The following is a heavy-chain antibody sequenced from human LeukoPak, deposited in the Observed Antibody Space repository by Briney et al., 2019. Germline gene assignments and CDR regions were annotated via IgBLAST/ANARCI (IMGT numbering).Heavy chain of an antibody. CDR3: AKDDYYDSSGTH. V-gene: IGHV3-23*01. CDR2: ISGSGGST. Sequence: GGSLRLSCAASGFTFSSYAMSWVRQAPGKGLEWVSAISGSGGSTYYADSVKGRFTISRDNSKNTLYLQMNSPRAEDTAVYYCAKDDYYDSSGTHWGQGTLVTVSS. J-gene: IGHJ4*02. CDR1: GFTFSSYA. D-gene: IGHD3-22*01.